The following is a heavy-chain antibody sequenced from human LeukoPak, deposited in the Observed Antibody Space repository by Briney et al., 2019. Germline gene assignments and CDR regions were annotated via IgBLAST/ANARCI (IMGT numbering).Heavy chain of an antibody. CDR2: INHSGST. CDR1: GGSFSGYY. D-gene: IGHD5-18*01. V-gene: IGHV4-34*01. J-gene: IGHJ4*02. Sequence: SETLSLTCAVYGGSFSGYYWSWIRRPPGKGLEWIGEINHSGSTNYNPSFKSRVTISVDTSKNQFSLKLSSVTAADTAVYYCARGPWSYSYGYFDYWGQGTLVTVSS. CDR3: ARGPWSYSYGYFDY.